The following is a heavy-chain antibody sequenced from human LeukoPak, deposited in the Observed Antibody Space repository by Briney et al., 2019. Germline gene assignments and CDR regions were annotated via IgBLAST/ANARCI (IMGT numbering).Heavy chain of an antibody. V-gene: IGHV1-2*02. D-gene: IGHD6-13*01. J-gene: IGHJ3*02. Sequence: ASVKVSCKASGYTFTGYYMHWVRQAPGQGLEWMGWINPNSGGTNYAQKFQGRVTMTRDTSISTAYMELSSLRSEDTAVYYCARLRGSSFIGAFDIWGQGTMVTVSS. CDR2: INPNSGGT. CDR3: ARLRGSSFIGAFDI. CDR1: GYTFTGYY.